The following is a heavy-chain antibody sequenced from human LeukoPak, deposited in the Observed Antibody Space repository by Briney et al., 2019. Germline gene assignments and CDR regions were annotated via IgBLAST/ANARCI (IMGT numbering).Heavy chain of an antibody. CDR3: AREFTGYGNTDY. D-gene: IGHD5-12*01. V-gene: IGHV3-7*03. J-gene: IGHJ4*02. CDR2: IRSDGVEK. Sequence: GGSLRLSCTAAGFSLSMYWMSWVRQAPGKGLEWVADIRSDGVEKYYVDSVRGRFTISTDTAKNTLYLQMNSLRADDTAVYYCAREFTGYGNTDYWGLGTLVTVSS. CDR1: GFSLSMYW.